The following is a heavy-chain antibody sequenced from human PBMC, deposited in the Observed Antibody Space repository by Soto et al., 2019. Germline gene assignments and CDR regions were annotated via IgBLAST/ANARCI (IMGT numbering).Heavy chain of an antibody. D-gene: IGHD6-13*01. CDR3: ARHGFPIQTGYSSSCDLSPNYYYYGMDV. J-gene: IGHJ6*02. CDR2: IYYSGST. V-gene: IGHV4-39*01. CDR1: GGSISSSSYY. Sequence: SETLSLTYTVSGGSISSSSYYWGWIRQPPGKGLEWIGSIYYSGSTYYNPSLKSRVTISVDTSKNQFSLKLSSVTAADTAVYYCARHGFPIQTGYSSSCDLSPNYYYYGMDVWGQGTTVTVSS.